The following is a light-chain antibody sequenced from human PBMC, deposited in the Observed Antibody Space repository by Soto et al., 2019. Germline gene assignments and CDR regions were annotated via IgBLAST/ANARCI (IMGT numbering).Light chain of an antibody. CDR1: QSVSTD. J-gene: IGKJ1*01. CDR2: GAS. Sequence: VTQSPGTLSVSPGERVTLSCRASQSVSTDLAWYQQKPGQAPRLLIYGASIRAIGVPDRFSGGGSGTDFSLTISSLQSEDSAVYYCQQYFRWPPWTFGQGTKVEI. CDR3: QQYFRWPPWT. V-gene: IGKV3-15*01.